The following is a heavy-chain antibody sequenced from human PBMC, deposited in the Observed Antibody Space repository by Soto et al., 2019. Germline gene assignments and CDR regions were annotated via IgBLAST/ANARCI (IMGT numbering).Heavy chain of an antibody. V-gene: IGHV4-34*01. Sequence: QVQLQQWGAGLLKPSETLSLTCAVYGGSFSGYYWSWIRQPPGKGLEWIGEINHSGSTNYNPSLKSRVTISVDTSKNQFSLKLSSVTAADTAVYYCARKPKYRSRRWFDPWGQGTLVTVSS. CDR1: GGSFSGYY. J-gene: IGHJ5*02. CDR3: ARKPKYRSRRWFDP. CDR2: INHSGST. D-gene: IGHD5-18*01.